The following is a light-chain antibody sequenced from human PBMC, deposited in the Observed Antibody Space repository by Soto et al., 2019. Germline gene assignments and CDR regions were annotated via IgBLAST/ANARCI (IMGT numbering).Light chain of an antibody. CDR3: AAWDDSLSGRYV. CDR2: RNN. CDR1: SSNIGSNF. J-gene: IGLJ1*01. Sequence: QSALTQPPSASGTPGQRVTISCSGSSSNIGSNFVYWYQQLPGTAPKLLIYRNNQRPSGVPYRFSGSKSCTSASLAISGLRSEDEADYYCAAWDDSLSGRYVFGTGTKVTV. V-gene: IGLV1-47*01.